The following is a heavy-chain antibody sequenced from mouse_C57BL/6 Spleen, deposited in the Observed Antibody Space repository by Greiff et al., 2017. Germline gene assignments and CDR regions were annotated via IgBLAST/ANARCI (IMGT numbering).Heavy chain of an antibody. D-gene: IGHD2-2*01. CDR2: IYPGDGDT. CDR1: GYAFSSYW. V-gene: IGHV1-80*01. J-gene: IGHJ1*03. Sequence: VQGVESGAELVKPGASVKISCKASGYAFSSYWMNWVKQRPGKGLEWIGQIYPGDGDTNYNGKFKGKATLTADKSSSTAYMQLSSLTSEDSAVYFCARSGGLRRYFDVWGTGTTVTVSS. CDR3: ARSGGLRRYFDV.